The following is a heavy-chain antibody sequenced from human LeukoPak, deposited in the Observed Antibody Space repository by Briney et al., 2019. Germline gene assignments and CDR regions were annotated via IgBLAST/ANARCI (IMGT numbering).Heavy chain of an antibody. Sequence: PGGSLRLSCAASGFTFSSYGTHWVRQAPGKGLEWVAFIRYDGGNKYYADPVKGRFTISRDNSKNTLYLQMNSLRAEDTAVYYCAKPGGYYDSSGYFDYWGQGTLVTVSS. CDR3: AKPGGYYDSSGYFDY. J-gene: IGHJ4*02. V-gene: IGHV3-30*02. CDR2: IRYDGGNK. CDR1: GFTFSSYG. D-gene: IGHD3-22*01.